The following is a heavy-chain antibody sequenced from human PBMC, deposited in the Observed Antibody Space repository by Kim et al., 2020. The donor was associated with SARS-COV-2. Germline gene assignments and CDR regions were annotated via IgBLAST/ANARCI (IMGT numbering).Heavy chain of an antibody. Sequence: SETLSLTCAVYGGSFSGYYWSWIRQPPGKGLEWIGEINHSGSTNYNPSLKSRVTISVDTSKNQFSLKLSSVTAADTAVYYCARGTLYGDYHGGKFDYWGQGTLVTVSS. V-gene: IGHV4-34*01. CDR3: ARGTLYGDYHGGKFDY. J-gene: IGHJ4*02. CDR2: INHSGST. D-gene: IGHD4-17*01. CDR1: GGSFSGYY.